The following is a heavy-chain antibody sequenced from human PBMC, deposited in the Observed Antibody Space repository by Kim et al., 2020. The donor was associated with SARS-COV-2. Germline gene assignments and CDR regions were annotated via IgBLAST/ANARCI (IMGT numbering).Heavy chain of an antibody. D-gene: IGHD6-13*01. Sequence: GGSLRLSCAASGFTFDDYAMHWVRQAPGKGLEWVSGISWNSGIIGYADSVKGRFTISRDNAKNSLYLQMNSLRAEDTALYYCAKDILGVTGGIEAAGTEYYGMDVWGQGTTVTVSS. V-gene: IGHV3-9*01. CDR2: ISWNSGII. CDR1: GFTFDDYA. J-gene: IGHJ6*02. CDR3: AKDILGVTGGIEAAGTEYYGMDV.